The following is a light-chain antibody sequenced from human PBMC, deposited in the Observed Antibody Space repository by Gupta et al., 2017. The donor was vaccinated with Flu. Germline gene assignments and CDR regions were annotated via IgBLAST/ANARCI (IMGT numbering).Light chain of an antibody. CDR1: SSDVGTYNY. Sequence: QSALTQPPSASGSPVQSVTISCTGSSSDVGTYNYVSWYQQHPGKAPKLLISEVSKRPSGVPDRFSGSKSGNTASLTVSGLQAEDEADYYCSSYAGSSNLVFGGGTRVTVL. CDR3: SSYAGSSNLV. J-gene: IGLJ2*01. CDR2: EVS. V-gene: IGLV2-8*01.